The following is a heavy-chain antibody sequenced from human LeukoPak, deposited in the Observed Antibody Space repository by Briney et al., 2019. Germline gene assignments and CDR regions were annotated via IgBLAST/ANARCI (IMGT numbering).Heavy chain of an antibody. J-gene: IGHJ4*02. Sequence: SETLSLTCTVSGDSISSYHWSWIRQPPGKGLEWIGYIYYSGSTNYNPSLKSRVTISVDTSKNQFSLKLNSVTAADTAVYYCARGPYYDFDYWGQGTLVTVSS. CDR2: IYYSGST. V-gene: IGHV4-59*13. D-gene: IGHD3-3*01. CDR1: GDSISSYH. CDR3: ARGPYYDFDY.